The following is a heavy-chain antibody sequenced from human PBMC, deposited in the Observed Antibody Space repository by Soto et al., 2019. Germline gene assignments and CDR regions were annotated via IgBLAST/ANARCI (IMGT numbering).Heavy chain of an antibody. CDR2: MNPNSGNT. CDR3: ARGSSGSSSWYYYYYYMDV. J-gene: IGHJ6*03. D-gene: IGHD6-13*01. CDR1: GYTFTSYD. V-gene: IGHV1-8*01. Sequence: ASVKVSWKASGYTFTSYDINWGRQATGQRLEGMGWMNPNSGNTGYAQKFQGRVTMTRNTSISTAYMELSSLRSEDTAVYYCARGSSGSSSWYYYYYYMDVWGKGTTVTVSS.